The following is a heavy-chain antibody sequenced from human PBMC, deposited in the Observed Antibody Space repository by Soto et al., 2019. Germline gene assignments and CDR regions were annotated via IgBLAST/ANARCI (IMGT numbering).Heavy chain of an antibody. CDR2: IYRGGDT. Sequence: GGSLRLSCAVSGFTVSYNYMDWVRQAPGKGLEWVSVIYRGGDTFYADSVKGRFTISRDNSKNTLYLQMNSLRAEDTAVYYCARGMYGSGSYYIGDAFDMWGQGTMVTVSS. CDR1: GFTVSYNY. D-gene: IGHD3-10*01. V-gene: IGHV3-53*01. CDR3: ARGMYGSGSYYIGDAFDM. J-gene: IGHJ3*02.